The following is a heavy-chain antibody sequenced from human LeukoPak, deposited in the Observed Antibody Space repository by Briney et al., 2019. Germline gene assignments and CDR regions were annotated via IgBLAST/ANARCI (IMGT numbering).Heavy chain of an antibody. CDR1: GLTFYYYA. V-gene: IGHV3-9*03. D-gene: IGHD6-6*01. CDR2: ISWNSGSI. J-gene: IGHJ3*02. Sequence: SLRLSCAASGLTFYYYAMHGVRQAPGKGPEGGSVISWNSGSIVYADSVRGRFTISRDNAKNSLYLQMNSLRAEDMALYYCAKDMHSSSPAGAFDIWGQGTMVTVSS. CDR3: AKDMHSSSPAGAFDI.